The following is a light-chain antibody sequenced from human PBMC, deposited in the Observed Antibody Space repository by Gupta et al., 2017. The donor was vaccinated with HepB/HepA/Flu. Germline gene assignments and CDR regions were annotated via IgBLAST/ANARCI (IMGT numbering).Light chain of an antibody. Sequence: AIRMTQSPSSFSASTGDRVTITWRASQGISSYLAWYQQKPGKAPKLLIYAASTVQSGVPSRFSGSGSGTDFTLTISCLQTEDFATHYCQQYYSYSLTFGPGTKVDIK. CDR2: AAS. V-gene: IGKV1-8*01. J-gene: IGKJ3*01. CDR1: QGISSY. CDR3: QQYYSYSLT.